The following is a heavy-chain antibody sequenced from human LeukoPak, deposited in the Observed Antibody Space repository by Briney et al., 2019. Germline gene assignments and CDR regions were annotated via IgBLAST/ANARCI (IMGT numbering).Heavy chain of an antibody. V-gene: IGHV4-59*02. CDR1: GGSVSGYY. CDR3: RRDGVPNY. Sequence: SETLSLTCTVSGGSVSGYYWSWLRQPPGKGLEWIGYIYYSGTTNYNPSLRSRVTISVDASKPQFSLKLTSVTPADTPVYYCRRDGVPNYWGQGTLVTVSS. D-gene: IGHD3-10*01. CDR2: IYYSGTT. J-gene: IGHJ4*02.